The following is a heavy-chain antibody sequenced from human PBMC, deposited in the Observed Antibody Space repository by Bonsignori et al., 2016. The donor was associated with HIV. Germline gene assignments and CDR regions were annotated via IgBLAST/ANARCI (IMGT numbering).Heavy chain of an antibody. D-gene: IGHD2-15*01. CDR2: IYPGDSDT. V-gene: IGHV5-51*01. J-gene: IGHJ4*02. CDR1: GYSFTSYW. Sequence: GESLKISCKGSGYSFTSYWIGWVRQMPGKGLEWMGIIYPGDSDTKYSPSFQGQVTFSADKSISTAYLQWSSLKASDTAIYYCARHSGGSYRLSDFDYWGQGTLVTVSS. CDR3: ARHSGGSYRLSDFDY.